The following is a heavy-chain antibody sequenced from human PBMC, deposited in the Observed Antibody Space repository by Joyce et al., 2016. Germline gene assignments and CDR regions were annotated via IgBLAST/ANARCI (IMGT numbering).Heavy chain of an antibody. J-gene: IGHJ4*02. CDR3: ARLSFRELFPDY. D-gene: IGHD3-10*01. CDR1: GGSISNDNYY. Sequence: QVQLQESGPGLVKPSQTLSLTCTVSGGSISNDNYYWSWIRQPPGKGLEWIGHIYYSGSTDYNPSLKSRFSSSIDTSENQFALKLNSVTAADTAVYYCARLSFRELFPDYWGQGTLLTVSS. V-gene: IGHV4-30-4*01. CDR2: IYYSGST.